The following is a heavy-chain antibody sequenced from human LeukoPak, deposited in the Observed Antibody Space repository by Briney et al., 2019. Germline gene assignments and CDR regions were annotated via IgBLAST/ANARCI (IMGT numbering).Heavy chain of an antibody. CDR3: ARGAPARLYFGMDV. D-gene: IGHD6-6*01. CDR1: GGSVSDGTDY. J-gene: IGHJ6*02. Sequence: PSETLSLTCTVSGGSVSDGTDYWSWVRQPPGKGLEWIGYIYKSGGANYHSDLKSRVTLSIDTSENQFSLQLDSVTPADTAVYYCARGAPARLYFGMDVWGPGTSVIVSS. V-gene: IGHV4-61*01. CDR2: IYKSGGA.